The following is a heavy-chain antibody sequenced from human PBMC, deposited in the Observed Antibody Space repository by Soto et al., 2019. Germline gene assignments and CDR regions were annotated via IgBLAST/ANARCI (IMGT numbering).Heavy chain of an antibody. Sequence: QVQLVESGGGVVQPGRSLRLSCAASGFTFSSYGMPWVRQAPGKGLEWVAVISYDGSNKYYADSVKGRFNISRDNSKNTLYLQMNSLRAEDTAVYYCAKVGRSGSYYRSGWAAKPTCSYYGMDVWGQGTTVTVSS. CDR3: AKVGRSGSYYRSGWAAKPTCSYYGMDV. CDR1: GFTFSSYG. J-gene: IGHJ6*02. D-gene: IGHD3-10*01. CDR2: ISYDGSNK. V-gene: IGHV3-30*18.